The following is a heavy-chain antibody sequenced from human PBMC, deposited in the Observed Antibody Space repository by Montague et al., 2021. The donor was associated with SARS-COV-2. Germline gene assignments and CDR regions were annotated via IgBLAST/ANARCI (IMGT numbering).Heavy chain of an antibody. Sequence: SETLSPTCTVSGGSISSYYWSWIRQPPGKGLEWIGYIYYSGSTNYNPSLESRVTISVDTSKNQFSLKLSSVTAADTAVYYCARVFPRWLQFDPYFDYWGQGTLVTVSS. D-gene: IGHD5-24*01. CDR1: GGSISSYY. J-gene: IGHJ4*02. V-gene: IGHV4-59*01. CDR3: ARVFPRWLQFDPYFDY. CDR2: IYYSGST.